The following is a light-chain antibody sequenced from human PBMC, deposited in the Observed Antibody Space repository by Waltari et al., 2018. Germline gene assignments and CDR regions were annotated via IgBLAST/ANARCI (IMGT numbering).Light chain of an antibody. V-gene: IGKV3-20*01. CDR1: RGISKY. CDR3: QHYASLPVT. J-gene: IGKJ1*01. Sequence: CRASRGISKYLAWYQQKPGQAPRRLIYDESGRGAGMPDRFSGSGSGTDFSISISRLEPEDFAVYYCQHYASLPVTFGPGNKVEL. CDR2: DES.